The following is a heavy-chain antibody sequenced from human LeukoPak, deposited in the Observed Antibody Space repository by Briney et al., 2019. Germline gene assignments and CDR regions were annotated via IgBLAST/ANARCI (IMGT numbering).Heavy chain of an antibody. CDR1: GYSISSGYY. CDR2: IYHSGST. J-gene: IGHJ2*01. Sequence: SETLSLTCTVSGYSISSGYYWGWIRQPPGKGLEWIGSIYHSGSTYYNPSLKSRVTISVDTSKNQFSLKLSSVTAADTAVYYCARAPYDSSGYYWYFDLWGRGTLVTVSS. D-gene: IGHD3-22*01. CDR3: ARAPYDSSGYYWYFDL. V-gene: IGHV4-38-2*02.